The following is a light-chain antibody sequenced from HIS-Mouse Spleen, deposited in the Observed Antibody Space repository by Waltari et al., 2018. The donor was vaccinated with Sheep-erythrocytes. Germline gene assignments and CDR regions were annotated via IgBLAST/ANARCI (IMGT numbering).Light chain of an antibody. Sequence: DIQMTQSPSSLSASVGDRVTTTCRASQSISSYLNWYQQKPGKAPKLLISAASSLQSGVPSRFSGSGSETDVALAISSLQPEDFATYYCQQSYSTPPLTFGGGTKVEIK. CDR2: AAS. CDR1: QSISSY. V-gene: IGKV1-39*01. J-gene: IGKJ4*01. CDR3: QQSYSTPPLT.